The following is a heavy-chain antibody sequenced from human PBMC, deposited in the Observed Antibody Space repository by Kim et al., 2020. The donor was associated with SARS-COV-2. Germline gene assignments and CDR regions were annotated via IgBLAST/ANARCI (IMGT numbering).Heavy chain of an antibody. V-gene: IGHV4-38-2*02. CDR3: ARGPSYYDSSGYYYVFYFDY. Sequence: SETLSLTCSVSGYSISSGYYWGWIRKPPGKGLEWIGSIYHSGSTYYNPSLKSRVTKSVDMSKNQFSLKLSSVTAADTAVYYCARGPSYYDSSGYYYVFYFDYWGQGTLVTVSS. D-gene: IGHD3-22*01. J-gene: IGHJ4*02. CDR1: GYSISSGYY. CDR2: IYHSGST.